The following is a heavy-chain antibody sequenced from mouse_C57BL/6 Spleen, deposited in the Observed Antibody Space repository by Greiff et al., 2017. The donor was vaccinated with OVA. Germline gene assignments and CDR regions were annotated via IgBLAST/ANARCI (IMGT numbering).Heavy chain of an antibody. CDR3: AREAYYDYDRVFDY. CDR1: GFTFSDYY. Sequence: EVHLVESEGGLVQPGSSMKLSCTASGFTFSDYYMAWVRQVPEKGLEWVANINYDGSSTYYLDSLKSRFIISRDNAKNILYLQMSSLKSEDTATYYCAREAYYDYDRVFDYWGQGTTLTVSS. V-gene: IGHV5-16*01. D-gene: IGHD2-4*01. J-gene: IGHJ2*01. CDR2: INYDGSST.